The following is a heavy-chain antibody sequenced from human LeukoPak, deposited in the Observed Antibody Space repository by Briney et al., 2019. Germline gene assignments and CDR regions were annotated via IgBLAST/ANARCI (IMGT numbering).Heavy chain of an antibody. CDR1: GFTFSSYA. J-gene: IGHJ6*02. V-gene: IGHV3-30-3*01. CDR3: ARDGLSHYYYYGMDV. Sequence: PGWSLRLSCAASGFTFSSYAMHWVRQAPGKGLEWVAVISYDGSNKYYADSVKGRFTISRDNSKNTLYLQMNSLRAEDTAVYYCARDGLSHYYYYGMDVWGQGTTVTVSS. D-gene: IGHD3-16*02. CDR2: ISYDGSNK.